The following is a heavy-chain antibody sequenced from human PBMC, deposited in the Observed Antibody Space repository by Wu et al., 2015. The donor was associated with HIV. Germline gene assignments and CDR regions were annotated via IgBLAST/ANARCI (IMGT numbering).Heavy chain of an antibody. CDR1: GYTFTSYG. Sequence: QVQLVQSGAEVKKPGASVKVSCKASGYTFTSYGISWVRQAPGQGLEWMGWISAYNGNTNYAQKLQGRVTMTTDTSTSTAYMELRSLRSDDTAVYYCARDLPPIDSSGTSGSGRRGDKGTTVHRLL. J-gene: IGHJ6*03. CDR3: ARDLPPIDSSGTSGSGRR. V-gene: IGHV1-18*01. CDR2: ISAYNGNT. D-gene: IGHD3-22*01.